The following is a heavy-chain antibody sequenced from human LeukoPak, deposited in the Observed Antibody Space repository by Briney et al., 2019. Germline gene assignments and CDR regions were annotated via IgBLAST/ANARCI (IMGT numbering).Heavy chain of an antibody. CDR2: ITGSGGGS. J-gene: IGHJ4*02. CDR3: ARAGYSYGLEVDY. V-gene: IGHV3-23*01. CDR1: GSTFSNYA. Sequence: GGSLRLSCAASGSTFSNYAMSWVRQAPGKGLEWVSTITGSGGGSYYADSVKGRFTISRDNSKNTLYLQMNSLRAEDTAVYYCARAGYSYGLEVDYWGQGTLVTVSS. D-gene: IGHD5-18*01.